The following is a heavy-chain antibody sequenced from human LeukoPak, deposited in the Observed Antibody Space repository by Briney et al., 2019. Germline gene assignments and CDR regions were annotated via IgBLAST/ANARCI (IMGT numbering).Heavy chain of an antibody. J-gene: IGHJ5*02. CDR1: GYTFTNYW. Sequence: GESLKISCKGSGYTFTNYWIGWVRQMPGKGLEWMGIIYPGDSDTRYSPSFQGQVTISADKSISTAYLQWGSLKASDTAMYYCARSQGYCSGGSCLQGDWFDPWGQGTLVTVSS. CDR2: IYPGDSDT. V-gene: IGHV5-51*01. CDR3: ARSQGYCSGGSCLQGDWFDP. D-gene: IGHD2-15*01.